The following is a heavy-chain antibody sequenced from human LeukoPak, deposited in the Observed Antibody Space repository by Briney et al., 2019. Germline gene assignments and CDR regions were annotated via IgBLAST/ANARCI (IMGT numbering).Heavy chain of an antibody. D-gene: IGHD2-21*01. CDR3: ARTYIPSDAFNI. Sequence: PSETLSLTCTVSGGSVSSGSYYWSWIRQPPGKGLEWIGCIYYSGNTNYNPSLKSRVTISVDTSRNQFSLKLRSVTAADTAVYYCARTYIPSDAFNIWGQGTLVTVSS. V-gene: IGHV4-61*01. CDR2: IYYSGNT. J-gene: IGHJ3*02. CDR1: GGSVSSGSYY.